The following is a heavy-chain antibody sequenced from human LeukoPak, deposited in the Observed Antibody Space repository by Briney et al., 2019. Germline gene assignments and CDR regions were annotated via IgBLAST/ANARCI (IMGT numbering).Heavy chain of an antibody. D-gene: IGHD1-26*01. J-gene: IGHJ4*02. CDR3: ARELTEAIDY. CDR1: GFTVSSNY. V-gene: IGHV3-66*01. Sequence: GGSLRLSCAASGFTVSSNYMSWVCQAPGKGLEWVSVIYSGGSTYYADSVKGRFTISRDNSKDTLYLQMNSLRAEDTAVYYCARELTEAIDYWGQGTLVTVSS. CDR2: IYSGGST.